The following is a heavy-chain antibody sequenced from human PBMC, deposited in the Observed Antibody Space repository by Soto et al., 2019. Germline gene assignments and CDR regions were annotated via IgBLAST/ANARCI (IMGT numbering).Heavy chain of an antibody. V-gene: IGHV1-69*06. Sequence: QVQLVQSGAEVKKPGSSVKVSCKASGGSFGNSAINWVRQTPGQGLEWLGGFIPVYRTLNYAQKFQGRITMTRDTSRSTVYMELSSLRSDDTAIYYCARSSGGNFGIIIEGSNWFDPWGQGTLVTVSS. D-gene: IGHD3-3*01. CDR1: GGSFGNSA. J-gene: IGHJ5*02. CDR2: FIPVYRTL. CDR3: ARSSGGNFGIIIEGSNWFDP.